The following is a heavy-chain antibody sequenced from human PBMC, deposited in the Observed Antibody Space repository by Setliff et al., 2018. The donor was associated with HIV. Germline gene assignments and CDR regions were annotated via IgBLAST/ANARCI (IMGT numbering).Heavy chain of an antibody. CDR3: ATGRHYYDSSDYPANPFDV. Sequence: SVKVSCKTSGGTLSNYVITWVRQAPGQGLEWMGMIIPMYNIPAYAQKFQGRVTFTADGSTSTAYMELTSLRSEDTAVYYCATGRHYYDSSDYPANPFDVWGQGTLVTVSS. CDR1: GGTLSNYV. V-gene: IGHV1-69*13. D-gene: IGHD3-22*01. CDR2: IIPMYNIP. J-gene: IGHJ3*01.